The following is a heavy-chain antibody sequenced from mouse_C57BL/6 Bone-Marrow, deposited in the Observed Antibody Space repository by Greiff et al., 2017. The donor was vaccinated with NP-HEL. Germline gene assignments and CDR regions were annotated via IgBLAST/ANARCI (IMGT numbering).Heavy chain of an antibody. CDR3: AREGGYYGSSYPWYFDV. J-gene: IGHJ1*03. CDR1: GYTFTSYW. D-gene: IGHD1-1*01. Sequence: QVQLQQPGAELVKPGASVKLSCKASGYTFTSYWMHWVKQRPGQGLEWIGMIHPNSGSTNYNEKFKSKATLTVDKSSSTAYMQLSSLTSEDSAVYYCAREGGYYGSSYPWYFDVWGTGTTVTVSS. CDR2: IHPNSGST. V-gene: IGHV1-64*01.